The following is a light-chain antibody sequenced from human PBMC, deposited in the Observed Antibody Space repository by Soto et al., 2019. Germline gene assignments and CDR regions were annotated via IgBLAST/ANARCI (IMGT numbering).Light chain of an antibody. CDR1: QSVSSN. CDR3: QQYNNWLSWT. V-gene: IGKV3-15*01. Sequence: EIVMTQSPATLSVSPGERATLSCRASQSVSSNLAWYQQKPGQAPRLLIYGASTRATGIPARFSGSGSGTEFTLTIGSLHSEDFAVYYCQQYNNWLSWTFGQGTKVEI. CDR2: GAS. J-gene: IGKJ1*01.